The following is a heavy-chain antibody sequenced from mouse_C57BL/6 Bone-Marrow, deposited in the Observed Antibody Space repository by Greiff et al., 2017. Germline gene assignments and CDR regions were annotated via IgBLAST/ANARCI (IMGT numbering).Heavy chain of an antibody. Sequence: QVQLKESGAELVKPGASVKLSCKASGYTFTSYWMHWVKQRPGQGLEWIGMIHPNSGSTNYNEKFKSKATLTVDKSSSTAYMQLSSLTSEDSAVYYCAKDYDGYYGYAMDYWGQGTSVTVSS. CDR3: AKDYDGYYGYAMDY. CDR2: IHPNSGST. D-gene: IGHD2-3*01. J-gene: IGHJ4*01. V-gene: IGHV1-64*01. CDR1: GYTFTSYW.